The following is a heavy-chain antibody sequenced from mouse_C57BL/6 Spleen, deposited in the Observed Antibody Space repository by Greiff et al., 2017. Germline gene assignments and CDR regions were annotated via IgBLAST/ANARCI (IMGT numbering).Heavy chain of an antibody. CDR3: AREGLITTVVATRYFDV. CDR2: IYPRSGNT. CDR1: GYTFTSYG. V-gene: IGHV1-81*01. Sequence: VQLQQSGAELARPGASVKLSCKASGYTFTSYGISWVKQRTGQGLEWIGEIYPRSGNTYYNEKFKGKATLTADKSSSTAYMELRSLTSEDSAVYFCAREGLITTVVATRYFDVWGTGTTVTVSS. D-gene: IGHD1-1*01. J-gene: IGHJ1*03.